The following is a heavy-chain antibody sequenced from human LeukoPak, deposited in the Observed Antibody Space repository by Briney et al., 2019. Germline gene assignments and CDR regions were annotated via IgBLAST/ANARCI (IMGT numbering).Heavy chain of an antibody. CDR2: IKQDGSEK. CDR3: ARDHLGYCSSTSCPFDY. Sequence: GGSLRLSCAASGFTFSNYWMSWVRQAPGKGLEWVANIKQDGSEKYYVDSVKGRFTIFRDNAKNSLYLQMNSLRAEDTAVYYCARDHLGYCSSTSCPFDYWGQGTLVTVSS. D-gene: IGHD2-2*01. V-gene: IGHV3-7*01. J-gene: IGHJ4*02. CDR1: GFTFSNYW.